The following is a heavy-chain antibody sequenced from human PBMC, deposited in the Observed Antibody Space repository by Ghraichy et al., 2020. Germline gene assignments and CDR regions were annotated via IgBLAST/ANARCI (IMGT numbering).Heavy chain of an antibody. CDR1: GGSISSYY. J-gene: IGHJ3*02. CDR2: IYYSGST. D-gene: IGHD5-24*01. CDR3: ARDREMTHAFDI. Sequence: SETLSLTCTVSGGSISSYYWSWIRQPPGKGLEWIGYIYYSGSTNYNPSLKSRVTISVDTSKNQFSLKLSSVTAADTAVYYCARDREMTHAFDIWGQGTMVTVSS. V-gene: IGHV4-59*01.